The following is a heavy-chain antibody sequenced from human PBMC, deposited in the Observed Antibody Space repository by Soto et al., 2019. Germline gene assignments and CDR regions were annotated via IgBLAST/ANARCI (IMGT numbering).Heavy chain of an antibody. CDR2: INPNSGGT. J-gene: IGHJ4*02. V-gene: IGHV1-2*02. CDR3: ARVPATAKPEGVDF. Sequence: QVQLVQSGAEVRKPGASVKVSCKASGYTFSDYYIHWVRQAPGQGLEWMGWINPNSGGTKYAPKFQGGVPMTRDPSITTAYMELSRLRSGDTAVYYCARVPATAKPEGVDFWGQGTLVTVSS. D-gene: IGHD1-1*01. CDR1: GYTFSDYY.